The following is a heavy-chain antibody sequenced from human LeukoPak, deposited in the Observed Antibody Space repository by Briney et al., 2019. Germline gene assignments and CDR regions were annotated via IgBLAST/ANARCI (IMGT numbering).Heavy chain of an antibody. CDR2: INPNSGGT. J-gene: IGHJ4*02. CDR3: ARAGGGVVPAATFDY. CDR1: GYTFTGYY. Sequence: ASVKVSCKASGYTFTGYYMHWVRQAPGQGLEWMGWINPNSGGTNYAQKFQGRVTMTRDTSISTAYMELSRLRSDDTAVYYCARAGGGVVPAATFDYWDQGTLVTVSS. D-gene: IGHD2-2*01. V-gene: IGHV1-2*02.